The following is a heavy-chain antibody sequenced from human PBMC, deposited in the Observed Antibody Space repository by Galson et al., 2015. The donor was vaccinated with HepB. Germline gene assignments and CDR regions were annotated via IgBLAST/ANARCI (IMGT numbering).Heavy chain of an antibody. CDR2: LSYSGST. Sequence: SETLSLTCTVSGGSISSSYYYCGWIRQPPGKGLEWIGSLSYSGSTYYNPSLKSRVTISEDTSKNQFSLKLTSVTAADTAVYYCARQIAVAGTRFGGNSYYFDYWGQGALVTVSS. CDR3: ARQIAVAGTRFGGNSYYFDY. V-gene: IGHV4-39*01. J-gene: IGHJ4*02. D-gene: IGHD6-19*01. CDR1: GGSISSSYYY.